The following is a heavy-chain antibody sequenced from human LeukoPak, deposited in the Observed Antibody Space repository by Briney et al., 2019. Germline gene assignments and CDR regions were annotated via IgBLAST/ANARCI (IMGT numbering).Heavy chain of an antibody. CDR3: ARGLEGYYDSSGYYGYYFDY. CDR2: IYYSGST. D-gene: IGHD3-22*01. V-gene: IGHV4-59*12. Sequence: SETLSLTCTVSGGSISSYYWSWIRQPPGKGLEWIGYIYYSGSTNYNPSLKSRVTISVDTSKNQFSLKLSSVTAADTAVYYCARGLEGYYDSSGYYGYYFDYWGQGTLVTVSS. J-gene: IGHJ4*02. CDR1: GGSISSYY.